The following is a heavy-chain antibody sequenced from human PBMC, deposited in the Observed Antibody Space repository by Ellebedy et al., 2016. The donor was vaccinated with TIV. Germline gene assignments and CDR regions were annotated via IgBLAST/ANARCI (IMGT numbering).Heavy chain of an antibody. J-gene: IGHJ4*02. V-gene: IGHV4-39*01. CDR2: IYYSGRT. D-gene: IGHD2-21*02. CDR1: GDSISSSTYY. CDR3: ARTDPWQPIDD. Sequence: MPSETLSLTCTVSGDSISSSTYYWGWIRQPPGKGLEWIGNIYYSGRTYYNPSLNSRVTISVDTSKNQFSLNLRTVTAADTAVYYCARTDPWQPIDDWGQGILVSVSS.